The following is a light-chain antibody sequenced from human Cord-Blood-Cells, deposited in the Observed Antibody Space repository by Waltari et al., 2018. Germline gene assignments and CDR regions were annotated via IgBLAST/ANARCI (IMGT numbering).Light chain of an antibody. CDR2: QVS. J-gene: IGLJ2*01. V-gene: IGLV3-1*01. CDR1: KLGDKY. CDR3: QAWDSSTVV. Sequence: SYELTQPPSVSVSPGQTASITCPGDKLGDKYACWYQQKPGQSPVLGIYQVSKRPSGIPERFSGSNSGNTATLTISGTQAMDEADYYCQAWDSSTVVFGGGTKLTVL.